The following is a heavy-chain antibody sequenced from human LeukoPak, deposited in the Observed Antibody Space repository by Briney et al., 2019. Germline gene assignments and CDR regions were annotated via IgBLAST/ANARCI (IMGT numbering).Heavy chain of an antibody. Sequence: SVKVSCKASGYTFTSYDINWVRQATGQGLEWMGGIIPIFGTANYAQKFQGRVTITADKSTSTAYMELSSLRSEDTAVYYCARGRPYGSGSYFSTYYYYYYMDVWGKGTTVTISS. CDR2: IIPIFGTA. D-gene: IGHD3-10*01. CDR3: ARGRPYGSGSYFSTYYYYYYMDV. J-gene: IGHJ6*03. V-gene: IGHV1-69*06. CDR1: GYTFTSYD.